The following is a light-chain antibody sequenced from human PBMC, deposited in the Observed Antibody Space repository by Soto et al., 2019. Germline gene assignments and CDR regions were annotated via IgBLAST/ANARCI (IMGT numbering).Light chain of an antibody. J-gene: IGKJ1*01. CDR1: QGISSY. V-gene: IGKV1-8*01. CDR3: QQYYSYPRT. Sequence: AIRMTQSPSSLSASTGDRVTITCRASQGISSYLAWYQQKPGKAPKLLIYAAYNLQSGVPSMFSGSGSGTDFTLTISCLQSEDFATYYCQQYYSYPRTFGQGTKVEIK. CDR2: AAY.